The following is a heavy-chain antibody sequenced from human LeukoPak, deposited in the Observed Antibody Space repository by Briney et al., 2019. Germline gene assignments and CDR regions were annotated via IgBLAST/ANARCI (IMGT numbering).Heavy chain of an antibody. Sequence: SETLSLTCTVSDGSITSHYWSWIRQPPGKGLEWIGHFAYSGTTSYNASLKSRVTISVDTSKNQFSLKLSSVTAADTAVYYCARDPYDILTGYYTLDYWGQGTLVTVSS. CDR3: ARDPYDILTGYYTLDY. CDR1: DGSITSHY. J-gene: IGHJ4*02. D-gene: IGHD3-9*01. V-gene: IGHV4-59*11. CDR2: FAYSGTT.